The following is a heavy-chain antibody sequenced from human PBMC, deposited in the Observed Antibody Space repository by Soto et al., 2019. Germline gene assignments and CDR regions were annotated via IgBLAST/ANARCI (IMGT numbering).Heavy chain of an antibody. Sequence: QVQLQESGPGLVKPSETLSLTCTVSGGSVSSGSYYLSLIRQTPGKVLEWMGSIYYSGSTNYNPSLKCRLTLAVDTSKNQFALKLSSVTAADTAVYSCARDHKGPGQFGELLAHYYYYGMDVWGQGTTVTVA. CDR3: ARDHKGPGQFGELLAHYYYYGMDV. D-gene: IGHD3-10*01. CDR1: GGSVSSGSYY. J-gene: IGHJ6*02. CDR2: IYYSGST. V-gene: IGHV4-61*01.